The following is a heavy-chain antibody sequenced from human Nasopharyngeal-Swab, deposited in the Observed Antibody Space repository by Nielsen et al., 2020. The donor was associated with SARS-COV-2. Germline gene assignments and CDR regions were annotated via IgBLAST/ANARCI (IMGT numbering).Heavy chain of an antibody. J-gene: IGHJ6*02. V-gene: IGHV4-59*01. D-gene: IGHD5-24*01. Sequence: GSLRLSCTASGGSISSNYWSWIRQPPGKGLEWIGYIYYSGSTNYNPSLKSRVTISVDTSKNQFSLKLSSVTAADTAVYYCARVSWDGYYYYYGLDVWGQGTTVTVSS. CDR2: IYYSGST. CDR3: ARVSWDGYYYYYGLDV. CDR1: GGSISSNY.